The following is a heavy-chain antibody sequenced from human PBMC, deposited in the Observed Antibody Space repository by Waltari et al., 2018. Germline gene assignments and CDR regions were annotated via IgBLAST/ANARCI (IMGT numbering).Heavy chain of an antibody. D-gene: IGHD4-17*01. CDR1: GFPIRSGYY. Sequence: QVQLQESGPGLVKPSETLSLTCTASGFPIRSGYYWGWIRQPPGRGLEWIGSIYHENTYYNPSLKSRVTISVDMSKNQFSLKPSSVTAADTAVYYCARENYGDYSFDYWGQGTLVTVSS. CDR2: IYHENT. J-gene: IGHJ4*02. V-gene: IGHV4-38-2*02. CDR3: ARENYGDYSFDY.